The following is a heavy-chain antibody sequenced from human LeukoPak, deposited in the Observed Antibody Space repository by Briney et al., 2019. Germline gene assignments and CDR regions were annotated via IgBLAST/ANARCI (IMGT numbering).Heavy chain of an antibody. J-gene: IGHJ4*02. D-gene: IGHD5-24*01. V-gene: IGHV3-30*01. Sequence: GSLRLSCAASGFTFSSYAMHWVRQAPGKGLEWVAVISYDGSNKYYADSVKGRFTISRDNSKNTMYLQMNSLRAEDTAVYYCARDGLEMATIPYPFDYWGQGTLVTVSS. CDR2: ISYDGSNK. CDR1: GFTFSSYA. CDR3: ARDGLEMATIPYPFDY.